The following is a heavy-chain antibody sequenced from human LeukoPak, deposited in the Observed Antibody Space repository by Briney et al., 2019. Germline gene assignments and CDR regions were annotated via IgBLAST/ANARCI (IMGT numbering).Heavy chain of an antibody. CDR2: ISSSSSYI. CDR3: ASGFLEWLWAFDY. V-gene: IGHV3-21*01. D-gene: IGHD3-3*01. CDR1: GFTFSSYS. J-gene: IGHJ4*02. Sequence: GGSLRLSXAASGFTFSSYSMNWVRQAPGKGLEWVSSISSSSSYIYYADSVKGRFTISRDNAKNSLYLQMNSLRAEDTAVYYCASGFLEWLWAFDYWGQGTLVTVSS.